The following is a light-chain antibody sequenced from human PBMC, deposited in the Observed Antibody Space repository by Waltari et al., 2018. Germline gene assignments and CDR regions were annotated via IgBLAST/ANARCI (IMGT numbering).Light chain of an antibody. CDR1: NIGSES. CDR2: DGS. J-gene: IGLJ2*01. CDR3: QVWDPSTDHVL. Sequence: SYVLTQPPSVPVAPGQTASIACGGDNIGSESVQWYQQKPGQAPVMVLFDGSDRPLGIPDRISGSKSGNTATLTISGIEAGDEAAYYCQVWDPSTDHVLFGGGTKLTVL. V-gene: IGLV3-21*02.